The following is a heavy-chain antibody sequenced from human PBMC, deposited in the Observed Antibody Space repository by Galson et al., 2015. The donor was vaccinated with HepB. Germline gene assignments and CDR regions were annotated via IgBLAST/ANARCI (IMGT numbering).Heavy chain of an antibody. J-gene: IGHJ6*02. D-gene: IGHD6-6*01. CDR1: GFTFSSYG. Sequence: SLRLSCAASGFTFSSYGMHWVRQAPGKGLEWVAVIWYAGSNKYYADSVKGRFTISRDNSKNTLYLQMNSLRAEDTAVYYCARDRSSSPILNYGMDVWGQGTTVTVSS. V-gene: IGHV3-33*01. CDR3: ARDRSSSPILNYGMDV. CDR2: IWYAGSNK.